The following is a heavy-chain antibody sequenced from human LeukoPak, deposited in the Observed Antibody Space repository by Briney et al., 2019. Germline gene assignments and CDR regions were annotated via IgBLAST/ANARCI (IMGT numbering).Heavy chain of an antibody. J-gene: IGHJ4*02. CDR3: AATVTTALGY. CDR2: INPNSGGT. V-gene: IGHV1-2*02. D-gene: IGHD4-17*01. Sequence: GASVKASCKASGYTFTGYSMLWVRQAPGQGLEWMGWINPNSGGTNYAQKFQGRVTMTRDTSISTAYMELSRLRSDDTAVYYCAATVTTALGYWGQGTLVTVSS. CDR1: GYTFTGYS.